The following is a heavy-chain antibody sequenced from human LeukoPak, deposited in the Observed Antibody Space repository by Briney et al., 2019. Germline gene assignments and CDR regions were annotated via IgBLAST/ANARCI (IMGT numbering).Heavy chain of an antibody. J-gene: IGHJ5*02. CDR2: IYHSGST. Sequence: SETLSLTCAVSGGSISSGGYSWSWIRQPPGKGLEWIGYIYHSGSTYYNPSLKSRVTISVDRSKNQFSLKLSSVTAADTAVYYCARDHYGSGNWFDPWGQGTLVTVSS. V-gene: IGHV4-30-2*01. D-gene: IGHD3-10*01. CDR1: GGSISSGGYS. CDR3: ARDHYGSGNWFDP.